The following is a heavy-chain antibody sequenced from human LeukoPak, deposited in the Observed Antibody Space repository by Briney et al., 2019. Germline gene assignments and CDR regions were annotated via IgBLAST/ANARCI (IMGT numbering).Heavy chain of an antibody. Sequence: PSETLSLTCTVSDGSISSSSYYWGWIRQPPGKGLEWIGSIYYSGSTNYNPSLKSRVTISVDTSKNQFSLKLSSVTAADTAVYYCAREVRFLEWLPHAFDYWGQGTLVTVSS. D-gene: IGHD3-3*01. J-gene: IGHJ4*02. CDR2: IYYSGST. V-gene: IGHV4-39*07. CDR3: AREVRFLEWLPHAFDY. CDR1: DGSISSSSYY.